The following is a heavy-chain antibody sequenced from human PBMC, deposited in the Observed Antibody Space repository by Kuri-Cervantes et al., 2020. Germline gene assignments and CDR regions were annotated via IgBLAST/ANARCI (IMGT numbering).Heavy chain of an antibody. D-gene: IGHD1-7*01. CDR1: GFIIDDYA. CDR2: ISWNSGSI. J-gene: IGHJ4*02. CDR3: AKDSQYNWNYLHFDY. V-gene: IGHV3-9*01. Sequence: SLKISCAASGFIIDDYAMHWVRQAPEKGLEWVSGISWNSGSIGYADSVKGRFTISRDNAKSSLYLQMNNLRAEDTALYYCAKDSQYNWNYLHFDYWGQGTLVTVSS.